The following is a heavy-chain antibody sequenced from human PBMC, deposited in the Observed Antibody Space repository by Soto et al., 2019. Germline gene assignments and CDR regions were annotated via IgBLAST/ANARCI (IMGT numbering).Heavy chain of an antibody. CDR2: IGTAGDT. D-gene: IGHD3-10*01. CDR1: GFTFSSYD. J-gene: IGHJ4*02. Sequence: EVQLVESGGGLVQPGGSLRLSCAASGFTFSSYDMHWVRQATGKGLEWVSAIGTAGDTYYPGSVKGRFTISRENAKHFLYLQMNSLRAGDTPVYYCARGPYRPGSPIALYYFDYWSQGTLVTVSS. CDR3: ARGPYRPGSPIALYYFDY. V-gene: IGHV3-13*01.